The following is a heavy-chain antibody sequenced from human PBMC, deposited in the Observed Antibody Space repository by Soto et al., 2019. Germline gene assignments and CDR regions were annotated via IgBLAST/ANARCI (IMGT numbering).Heavy chain of an antibody. J-gene: IGHJ4*02. CDR1: GFIFSDYY. CDR2: ISSSSTHT. Sequence: QVQVVESGGGLVKPGGSLRLSCAASGFIFSDYYMNWIRQAPGKVLEWISSISSSSTHTNYPESVKGRFTISRDNAKNSLYLQMNSLRAEDTAVYYCGRVDYWGQGTLVTVSS. CDR3: GRVDY. V-gene: IGHV3-11*05.